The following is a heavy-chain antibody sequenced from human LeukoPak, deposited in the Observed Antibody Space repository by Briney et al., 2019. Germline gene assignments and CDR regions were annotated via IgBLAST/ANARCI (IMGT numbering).Heavy chain of an antibody. CDR1: GGSVSSNNYY. J-gene: IGHJ4*02. D-gene: IGHD4-17*01. Sequence: PSETLSLTCTVSGGSVSSNNYYWSWIRQHPGKGLEWIGYIYYSGSTYYNPSLKSRVTISVDTSKSQFSLKLSSVTAADTAVYYCARVRVTVTTCFDYWGQGTLVTVSS. CDR3: ARVRVTVTTCFDY. V-gene: IGHV4-31*03. CDR2: IYYSGST.